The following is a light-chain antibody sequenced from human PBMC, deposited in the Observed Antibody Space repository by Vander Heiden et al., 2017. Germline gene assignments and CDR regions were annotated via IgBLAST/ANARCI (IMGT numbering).Light chain of an antibody. J-gene: IGLJ2*01. CDR2: RNN. Sequence: QSVLTQPPSASGTPGQRVTISCSGSRSNIGSNYVYWYQQLPGTAPKLLIYRNNQRPSGVPDRFSGSKSGTSASLAISGLRSEDEADYYCAAWDDSLSGLRVFGGGTKLTVL. V-gene: IGLV1-47*01. CDR1: RSNIGSNY. CDR3: AAWDDSLSGLRV.